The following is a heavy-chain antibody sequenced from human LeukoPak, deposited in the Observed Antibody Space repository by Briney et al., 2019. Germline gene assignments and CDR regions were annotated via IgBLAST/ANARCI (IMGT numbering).Heavy chain of an antibody. V-gene: IGHV5-51*01. J-gene: IGHJ4*02. Sequence: GESLKIPCRGSGYSFTTYWIGWVRQMPGKGLEWMGIIYPGDSDTRYSPSFQGHVTISADKSISTAYLQWSSLKASDTAMYYCALPSSLRYWGQGTLVTVSS. CDR1: GYSFTTYW. CDR3: ALPSSLRY. CDR2: IYPGDSDT.